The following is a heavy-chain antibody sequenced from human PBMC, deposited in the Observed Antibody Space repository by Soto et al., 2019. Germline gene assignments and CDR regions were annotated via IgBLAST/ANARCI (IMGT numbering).Heavy chain of an antibody. CDR1: GFTFSHHS. CDR3: VTVSGYCTDGSCFSYFDY. V-gene: IGHV3-64D*06. CDR2: ISGSGGNI. J-gene: IGHJ4*02. D-gene: IGHD2-15*01. Sequence: AGGSMRLSCSGSGFTFSHHSLYWVRQPPGKGLQCVSSISGSGGNIYYAESVKGRFTISRDNSKNTLYLQMTSLSSEDSAVYYCVTVSGYCTDGSCFSYFDYWGQGTPVTVSS.